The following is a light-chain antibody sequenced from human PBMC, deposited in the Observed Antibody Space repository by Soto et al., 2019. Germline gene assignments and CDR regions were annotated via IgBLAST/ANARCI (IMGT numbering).Light chain of an antibody. V-gene: IGKV4-1*01. CDR2: WAS. J-gene: IGKJ1*01. CDR1: QNILYNSYNKNY. Sequence: DIVMTQSPDSLAVSLGERATINCKSSQNILYNSYNKNYLAWYQQRPGQPPKLLISWASTRESGVPDRFSGSGSGTDFTLTISSLQAEDVEVYYCRQYYSRPPTLGQGPNVDIK. CDR3: RQYYSRPPT.